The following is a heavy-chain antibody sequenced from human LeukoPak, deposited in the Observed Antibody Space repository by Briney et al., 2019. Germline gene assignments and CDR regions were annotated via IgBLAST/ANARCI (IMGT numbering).Heavy chain of an antibody. J-gene: IGHJ6*03. CDR1: GGSFSGYY. Sequence: SETLSLTCAVYGGSFSGYYWSWIRQPPGKGLEWIGEINHSGSTNYNPSLKSRVTISVDTSKNQFSLRLSSVTAADTAVYYCARGKDYYYYYMDVWGRGTTVTVSS. V-gene: IGHV4-34*01. CDR3: ARGKDYYYYYMDV. CDR2: INHSGST.